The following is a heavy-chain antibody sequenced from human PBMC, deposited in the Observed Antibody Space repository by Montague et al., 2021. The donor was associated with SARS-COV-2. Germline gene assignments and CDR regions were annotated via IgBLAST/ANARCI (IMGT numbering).Heavy chain of an antibody. Sequence: SLRLSCAASGFTFSSYWMSWVRQAPGKGLEWVANIKQDGSEKYYVDSVKGRFTITRDNAKNPLYLQMNSLRAEDTAVYYCARDRIKYGPYHWFDPWGQGTLVTVSS. CDR1: GFTFSSYW. D-gene: IGHD2-2*02. V-gene: IGHV3-7*03. CDR3: ARDRIKYGPYHWFDP. J-gene: IGHJ5*02. CDR2: IKQDGSEK.